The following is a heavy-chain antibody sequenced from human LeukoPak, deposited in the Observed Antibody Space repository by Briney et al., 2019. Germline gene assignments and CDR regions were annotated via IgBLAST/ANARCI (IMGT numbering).Heavy chain of an antibody. V-gene: IGHV3-15*05. CDR3: ATDAPFYGSGSYFSVFQH. Sequence: GGSLRLSCAASGFTFSYAWMSWVRQAPGKGLEWVGRIKSKTDGGTTDHGAPVKGRFTITRDDSKKTLYLQMNSLKTEDTGVYYCATDAPFYGSGSYFSVFQHGGQGTLVTVSS. J-gene: IGHJ1*01. D-gene: IGHD3-10*01. CDR2: IKSKTDGGTT. CDR1: GFTFSYAW.